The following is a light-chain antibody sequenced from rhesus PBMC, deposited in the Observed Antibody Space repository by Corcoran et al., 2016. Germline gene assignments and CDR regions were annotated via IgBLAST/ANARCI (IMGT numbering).Light chain of an antibody. V-gene: IGKV1-22*01. CDR1: QSISSW. CDR2: KAS. J-gene: IGKJ4*01. CDR3: QQYSSSLT. Sequence: DIQMTQSPSSLSASVGDTVTITCRASQSISSWLAWYQQQPGKAPKLLIYKASTLQRGVPSRFSGSGSGTDFPLTISSLQSEDFATYYCQQYSSSLTFGGGSKVEIK.